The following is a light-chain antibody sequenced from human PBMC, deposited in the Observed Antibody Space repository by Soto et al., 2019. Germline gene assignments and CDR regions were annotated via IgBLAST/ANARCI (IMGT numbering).Light chain of an antibody. V-gene: IGKV3-15*01. CDR3: QQYNNWPPTYT. CDR2: GAS. J-gene: IGKJ2*01. CDR1: QSVSSN. Sequence: EIVMTQSPGTLSVSPGERATLSCRASQSVSSNLAWYQQKPGQAPRLLIYGASTRATGIPARFSGSGSGTEFTLTISSLQSEDFAVYYCQQYNNWPPTYTFGQGTKLKIK.